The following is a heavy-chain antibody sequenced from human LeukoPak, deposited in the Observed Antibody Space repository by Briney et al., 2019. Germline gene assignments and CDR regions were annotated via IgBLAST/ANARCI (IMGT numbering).Heavy chain of an antibody. V-gene: IGHV4-39*07. CDR2: IYYSGNT. D-gene: IGHD2-15*01. J-gene: IGHJ4*02. Sequence: SETLSLTCTVSGGSISSSSYYWGWIRQPPGKGLEWIGSIYYSGNTYYNPSLKSRVTISVDTSKNQFSLKLSSVTAADTAVYYCARGMGGYCSGGSCYTRPFDYWGQGTLVTVSS. CDR1: GGSISSSSYY. CDR3: ARGMGGYCSGGSCYTRPFDY.